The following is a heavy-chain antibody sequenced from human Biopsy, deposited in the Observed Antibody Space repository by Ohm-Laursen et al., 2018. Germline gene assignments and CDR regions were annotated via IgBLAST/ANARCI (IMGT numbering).Heavy chain of an antibody. CDR1: GGPISSYY. J-gene: IGHJ2*01. Sequence: GTLSLTCTVSGGPISSYYWSWIRQPPGKGLEWIGYIYYTGSTNYNPSPKSRVTISVDTSMNHLSLRLISVTAADTAVYYCARHAPSYSGSYWRYFDLWGRGTLVTVSS. V-gene: IGHV4-59*08. CDR3: ARHAPSYSGSYWRYFDL. D-gene: IGHD1-26*01. CDR2: IYYTGST.